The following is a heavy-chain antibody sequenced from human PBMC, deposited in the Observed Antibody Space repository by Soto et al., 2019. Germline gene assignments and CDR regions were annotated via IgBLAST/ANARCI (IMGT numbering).Heavy chain of an antibody. CDR1: GFTFSRYA. J-gene: IGHJ6*02. CDR3: ARETYYDFWSGPYYGMDV. Sequence: QVQLVESGGGVVQPGRSLRLSCAASGFTFSRYAMHWVRQAPGKGLEWVAVISYDGSNKYYADSVKGRFTISRDNSKNTLYLQMNSLRAEDTAVYYCARETYYDFWSGPYYGMDVWGHGTTLTVSS. V-gene: IGHV3-30-3*01. D-gene: IGHD3-3*01. CDR2: ISYDGSNK.